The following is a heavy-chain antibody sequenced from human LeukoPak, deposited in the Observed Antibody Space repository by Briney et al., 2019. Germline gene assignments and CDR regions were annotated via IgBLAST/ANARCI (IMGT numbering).Heavy chain of an antibody. CDR2: IYYSGST. J-gene: IGHJ3*01. V-gene: IGHV4-59*08. CDR3: ARPRSSGWSAFDF. D-gene: IGHD6-19*01. Sequence: SETLSLTCTVSGGSISSYYWNWIRQPPGKGLEWIGYIYYSGSTNYNPSLKSRVTISVDTSKNQFSLKLSSVTAADTAVYYCARPRSSGWSAFDFWGQGTMVTVSS. CDR1: GGSISSYY.